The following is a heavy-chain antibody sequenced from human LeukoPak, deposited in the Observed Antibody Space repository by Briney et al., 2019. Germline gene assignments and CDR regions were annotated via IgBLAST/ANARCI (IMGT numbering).Heavy chain of an antibody. D-gene: IGHD3-22*01. CDR1: RFRFGSYA. CDR2: ISDSGGYT. J-gene: IGHJ4*02. Sequence: PGGSLSLSCAAARFRFGSYATSWVRQAPGKRPEWVSTISDSGGYTYYAGSVKGRFTISRDNSRNTLYLQMNSLRVEDTAVYYCARDSSYESSGDFDNWGQGTLVTVSS. CDR3: ARDSSYESSGDFDN. V-gene: IGHV3-23*01.